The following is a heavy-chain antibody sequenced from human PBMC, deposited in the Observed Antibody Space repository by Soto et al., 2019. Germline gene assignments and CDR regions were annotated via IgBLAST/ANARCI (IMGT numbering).Heavy chain of an antibody. D-gene: IGHD4-17*01. V-gene: IGHV3-21*01. Sequence: EVQLVESGGGLVKPGGSLRLSCAASGFTFSSYSMNWVRQAPGKGLEWVSSISSSRYIYYADSVKGRFTISRDNAKNSLYLQMNSLRAEDTAVYYCANTVNPGYWGQGTMVTVSS. CDR3: ANTVNPGY. CDR2: ISSSRYI. J-gene: IGHJ4*02. CDR1: GFTFSSYS.